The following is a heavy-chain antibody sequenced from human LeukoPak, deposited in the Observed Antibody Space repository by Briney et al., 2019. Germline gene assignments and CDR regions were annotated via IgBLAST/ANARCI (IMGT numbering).Heavy chain of an antibody. D-gene: IGHD1-26*01. V-gene: IGHV4-38-2*02. CDR3: ARGGSGSSNFDY. CDR2: IYYSGST. CDR1: GYSISSGYY. J-gene: IGHJ4*02. Sequence: SETLSLTCTVSGYSISSGYYWGWIRQPPGKGLEWIGSIYYSGSTYYNPSLKSRVTISVDTSKNQFSLKLSSVTAADTAVYYCARGGSGSSNFDYWGQGTLVTVSS.